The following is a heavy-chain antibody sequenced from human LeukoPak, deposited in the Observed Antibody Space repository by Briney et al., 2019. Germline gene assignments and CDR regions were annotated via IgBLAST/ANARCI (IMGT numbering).Heavy chain of an antibody. V-gene: IGHV1-46*01. D-gene: IGHD6-6*01. CDR1: GYTFTSYF. CDR3: ARTAGRTFDY. J-gene: IGHJ4*02. CDR2: INPSGGST. Sequence: ASVKVPCKASGYTFTSYFMHWVRQAPGQGLEWMGTINPSGGSTSYAQKFQGRVTMTRDTSTSTVYMELSSLRSEDTAVYYCARTAGRTFDYWGQGTLVTVSS.